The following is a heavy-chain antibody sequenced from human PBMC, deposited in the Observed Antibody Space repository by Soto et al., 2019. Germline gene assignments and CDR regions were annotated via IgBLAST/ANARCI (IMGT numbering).Heavy chain of an antibody. V-gene: IGHV4-34*01. CDR2: INHSGST. Sequence: SETLSLTCAVYGGSFSGYYWSWIRQPPGKGLEWIGEINHSGSTNYNPSLKSRVTISVDTSKNQFSLKLSSVTAADTAVYYCASRRVTYYYDSSGSPVFDDWGQGTLVIVSS. CDR3: ASRRVTYYYDSSGSPVFDD. D-gene: IGHD3-22*01. CDR1: GGSFSGYY. J-gene: IGHJ4*02.